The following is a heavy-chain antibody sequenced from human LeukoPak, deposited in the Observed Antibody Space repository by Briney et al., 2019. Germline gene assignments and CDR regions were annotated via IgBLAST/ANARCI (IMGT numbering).Heavy chain of an antibody. CDR1: GFTSSSYS. CDR2: ISSSSYI. V-gene: IGHV3-21*01. Sequence: GGSLRLSCAASGFTSSSYSMNWVRQAPGKGLEWVSSISSSSYIYYADSVKGRFTISRDNAKNSLYLQMNSLRAEDTAVYYCARDTSIGAVAALDYWGQGTLVTVSS. J-gene: IGHJ4*02. D-gene: IGHD6-19*01. CDR3: ARDTSIGAVAALDY.